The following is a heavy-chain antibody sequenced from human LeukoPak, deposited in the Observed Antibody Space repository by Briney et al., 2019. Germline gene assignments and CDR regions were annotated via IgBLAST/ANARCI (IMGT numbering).Heavy chain of an antibody. Sequence: PWETLSLTCAVSGGSISSSNWWSWVRQPPGKGLEWIGEIYHSGSTNHNPSLKSRVTISVDKSKNQFSLKLSSVTAADTAVYYCARRGIVVVPAALRWWFDPWGQGTLVTVSS. J-gene: IGHJ5*02. D-gene: IGHD2-2*01. CDR1: GGSISSSNW. CDR3: ARRGIVVVPAALRWWFDP. CDR2: IYHSGST. V-gene: IGHV4-4*02.